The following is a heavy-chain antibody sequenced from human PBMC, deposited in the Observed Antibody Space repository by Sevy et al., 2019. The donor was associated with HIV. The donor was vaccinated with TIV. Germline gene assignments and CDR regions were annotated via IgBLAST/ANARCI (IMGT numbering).Heavy chain of an antibody. Sequence: GGSLRLSCAASGFTFSDYYMSWIRQAPGKGLEWVSYISNSGGTTYYADSVKGRFTISRDNYKNSLYLQMNSLRAEDTSVYYCARITGWRFDYWGQGTLVTVSS. CDR2: ISNSGGTT. CDR1: GFTFSDYY. V-gene: IGHV3-11*04. CDR3: ARITGWRFDY. J-gene: IGHJ4*02. D-gene: IGHD6-19*01.